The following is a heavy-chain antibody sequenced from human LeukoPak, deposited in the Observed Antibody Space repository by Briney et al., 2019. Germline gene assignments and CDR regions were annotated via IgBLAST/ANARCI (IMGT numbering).Heavy chain of an antibody. Sequence: SETLSLTCTVSGGSISSYYWSWIRQPAGKGLEWIGRIYTGGGTNYNPSLKSRVTMSVDTSKNQFSLKLSSVTAADTAVYYCARNTRSIAVAGTILWYYYGMDVWGQGTTVTVSS. D-gene: IGHD6-19*01. J-gene: IGHJ6*02. V-gene: IGHV4-4*07. CDR3: ARNTRSIAVAGTILWYYYGMDV. CDR2: IYTGGGT. CDR1: GGSISSYY.